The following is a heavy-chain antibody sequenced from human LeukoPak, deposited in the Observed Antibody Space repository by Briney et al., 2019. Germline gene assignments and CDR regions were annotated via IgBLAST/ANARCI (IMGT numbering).Heavy chain of an antibody. J-gene: IGHJ4*02. D-gene: IGHD3-10*01. V-gene: IGHV1-18*01. CDR2: ISAYNGNT. CDR1: SYTFIRYG. CDR3: ARMYYYASVSSDREKYYFDD. Sequence: ASVKDSCKASSYTFIRYGISWVRQAPGQGLEWMGWISAYNGNTNYAQKFQGRVAMTTDTSTSTAYMELRSLRSDDTAVYYCARMYYYASVSSDREKYYFDDWGQGTLVTVSS.